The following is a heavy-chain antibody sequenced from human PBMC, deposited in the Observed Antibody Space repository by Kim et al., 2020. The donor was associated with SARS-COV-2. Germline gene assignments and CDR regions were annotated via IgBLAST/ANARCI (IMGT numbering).Heavy chain of an antibody. D-gene: IGHD3-16*01. CDR1: GGSISSGGYY. Sequence: SETLSLTCTVSGGSISSGGYYWSWIRQHPGKGLEWIGYIYYSGSTYYNPSLKSRVTISVDTSKNQFSLKLSSVTAADTAVYYCARGSRVANPYDYVWGSYGDWFDPWGQGTLVTVSS. V-gene: IGHV4-31*03. CDR2: IYYSGST. J-gene: IGHJ5*02. CDR3: ARGSRVANPYDYVWGSYGDWFDP.